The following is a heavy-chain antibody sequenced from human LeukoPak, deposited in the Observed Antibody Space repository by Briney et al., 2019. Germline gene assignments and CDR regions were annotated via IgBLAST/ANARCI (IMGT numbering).Heavy chain of an antibody. D-gene: IGHD5-24*01. V-gene: IGHV1-2*02. CDR2: INPISGGK. CDR3: ARDYGDGYNSYYFDY. CDR1: GGTFSSYA. J-gene: IGHJ4*02. Sequence: GASVKVSCKASGGTFSSYAISWVRQAPGQGLEWMGWINPISGGKNYAQKFQGRVTMTRDTSISTAYMELSRLKSDDTAVYYCARDYGDGYNSYYFDYWGQGTLVTVSS.